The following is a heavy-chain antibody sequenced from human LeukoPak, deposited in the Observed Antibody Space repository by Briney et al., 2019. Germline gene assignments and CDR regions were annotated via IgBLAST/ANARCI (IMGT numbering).Heavy chain of an antibody. V-gene: IGHV1-69*05. CDR3: ARGRYYDFWSGLPGY. CDR1: GGTFSSYA. Sequence: GASVKVSCKASGGTFSSYAISWVRQAPGQGLEWMGGIIPIFGTANYAQKFQGRVTITTDESTSTAYMELGSLRSEDTAVYYCARGRYYDFWSGLPGYWGQGTLVTVSS. CDR2: IIPIFGTA. D-gene: IGHD3-3*01. J-gene: IGHJ4*02.